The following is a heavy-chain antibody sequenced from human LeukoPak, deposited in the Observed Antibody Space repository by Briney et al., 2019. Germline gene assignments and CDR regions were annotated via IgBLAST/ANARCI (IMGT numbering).Heavy chain of an antibody. CDR2: ISAGGGST. CDR3: AKRVAYGSGCYWDY. V-gene: IGHV3-23*01. D-gene: IGHD6-19*01. CDR1: GFTFSTYG. Sequence: GGSLRLSCTASGFTFSTYGMSWVRQDPGKGLEWVSAISAGGGSTYYADSVKGRFTISRDNSKNTLYLQMDSLRAEDTAVYYCAKRVAYGSGCYWDYWGQGTLVTVSS. J-gene: IGHJ4*02.